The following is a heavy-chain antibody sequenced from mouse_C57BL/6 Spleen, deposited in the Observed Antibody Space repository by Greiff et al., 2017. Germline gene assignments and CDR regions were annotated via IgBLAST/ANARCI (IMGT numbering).Heavy chain of an antibody. V-gene: IGHV1-63*01. CDR2: IYPGGGYT. CDR1: GYTFTNYW. CDR3: ARRVGNYSYYYAMDY. D-gene: IGHD2-1*01. Sequence: QVHVKQSGAELVRPGTSVKMSCKASGYTFTNYWIGWAKQRPGHGLEWIGDIYPGGGYTNYNEKFKGKATLTADKSSSTAYMQFSSLTSEDSAIYYCARRVGNYSYYYAMDYWGQGTSVTVSS. J-gene: IGHJ4*01.